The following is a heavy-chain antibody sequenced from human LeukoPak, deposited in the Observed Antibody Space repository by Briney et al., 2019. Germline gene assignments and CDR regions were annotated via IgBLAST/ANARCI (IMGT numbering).Heavy chain of an antibody. D-gene: IGHD2-15*01. CDR2: IYYSGST. J-gene: IGHJ3*02. CDR1: GGSTSSYH. V-gene: IGHV4-59*01. CDR3: ARYCSGGSCYPTDAFDI. Sequence: SETLSLTCSVSGGSTSSYHWSWIRQSPGKGLEWIGYIYYSGSTNYNPSLKSRVTISVDTSKNQFSLKLSSVTAADTAVYYCARYCSGGSCYPTDAFDIWGQGTMVTVSS.